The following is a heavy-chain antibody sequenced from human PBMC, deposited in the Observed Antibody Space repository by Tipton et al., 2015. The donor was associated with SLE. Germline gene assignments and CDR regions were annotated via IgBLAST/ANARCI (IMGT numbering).Heavy chain of an antibody. CDR3: ARSSATGFYYMDV. Sequence: TLSLTCTVSGGSLSSHYWSWIRQPPGKGLEWIGYIYYSGSTNYNPSLKSRVTISVDTSKNEFSLKLSPVTAADTAVYYCARSSATGFYYMDVWGKGTTVTVSS. V-gene: IGHV4-59*11. CDR2: IYYSGST. D-gene: IGHD3-10*01. CDR1: GGSLSSHY. J-gene: IGHJ6*03.